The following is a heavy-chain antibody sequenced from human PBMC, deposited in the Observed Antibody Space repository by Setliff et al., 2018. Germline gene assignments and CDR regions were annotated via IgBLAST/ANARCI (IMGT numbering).Heavy chain of an antibody. CDR2: LIPMFGTP. CDR1: GYTFTNYG. Sequence: SVKVSCKASGYTFTNYGFTWVRQAPGQGLEWMGGLIPMFGTPGYAQKFQDRVTITTDESTSTAYMELNSLTSEDTAVYYCARSPALLGIVYLDPWGQGTRVTVSS. CDR3: ARSPALLGIVYLDP. V-gene: IGHV1-69*05. D-gene: IGHD2-15*01. J-gene: IGHJ5*02.